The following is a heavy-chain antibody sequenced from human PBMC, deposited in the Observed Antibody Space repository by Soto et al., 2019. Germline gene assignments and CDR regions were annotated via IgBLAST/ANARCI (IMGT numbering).Heavy chain of an antibody. CDR3: ERVRFRGAVSAGLYGMEV. V-gene: IGHV5-51*01. CDR1: GYSFTSYW. CDR2: IHPGDSDT. J-gene: IGHJ6*02. Sequence: GESLKISCKGSGYSFTSYWIGWVRQMPGKGLEWMGIIHPGDSDTRYSPSFQGQVTISADKSISTAYLQWSSLKASDTAMYYCERVRFRGAVSAGLYGMEVWGQGTTVTV. D-gene: IGHD3-10*01.